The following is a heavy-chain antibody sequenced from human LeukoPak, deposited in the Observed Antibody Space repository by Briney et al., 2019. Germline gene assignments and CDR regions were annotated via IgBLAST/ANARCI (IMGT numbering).Heavy chain of an antibody. Sequence: PGTSLRLSCAASGFTFSSYAMQWARQAPGKGLEWVAVISYDGSNKYYADSVKGRFTISRDNSKNTLYVQMNGLRAEDTAVYYCASNPRRAYWFDPWGQGTLVTVSS. CDR1: GFTFSSYA. D-gene: IGHD6-6*01. CDR3: ASNPRRAYWFDP. CDR2: ISYDGSNK. V-gene: IGHV3-30-3*01. J-gene: IGHJ5*02.